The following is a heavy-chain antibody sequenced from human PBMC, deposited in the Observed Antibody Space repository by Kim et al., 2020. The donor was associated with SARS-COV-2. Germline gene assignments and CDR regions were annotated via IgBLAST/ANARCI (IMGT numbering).Heavy chain of an antibody. Sequence: YSGGSTYYADSVKGRFAISRHDSKNTLYLQMSGLGAEDTAVYYCAREHPDVWGQGTTVTVSS. CDR2: YSGGST. J-gene: IGHJ6*02. CDR3: AREHPDV. V-gene: IGHV3-53*04.